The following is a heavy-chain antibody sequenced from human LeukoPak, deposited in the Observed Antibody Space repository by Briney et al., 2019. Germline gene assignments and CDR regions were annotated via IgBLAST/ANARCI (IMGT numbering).Heavy chain of an antibody. CDR3: ARALSPERWTYFDY. V-gene: IGHV4-4*02. J-gene: IGHJ4*02. Sequence: SETLSLTCAVSGGSISSDNWWSWVRQPPGKGLEWIGEIYHSGSTNYNPSLKSRVTISVDKSKNQFSLKLSSVTAADTAVYYCARALSPERWTYFDYWGQGTLVTVSS. CDR2: IYHSGST. D-gene: IGHD2-15*01. CDR1: GGSISSDNW.